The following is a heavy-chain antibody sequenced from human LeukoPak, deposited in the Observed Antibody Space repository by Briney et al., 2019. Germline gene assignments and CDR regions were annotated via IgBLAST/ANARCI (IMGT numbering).Heavy chain of an antibody. D-gene: IGHD6-13*01. J-gene: IGHJ4*02. Sequence: ASVKVSCKASAYTFTNYVINWMRQAPGQGLEWMGIINPSGGSTTYAEKFQGRVTMTRDTSASTVYMELSSLRSEDTAVYYCARSRAADYWGQGTLVTVSS. CDR3: ARSRAADY. CDR1: AYTFTNYV. V-gene: IGHV1-46*01. CDR2: INPSGGST.